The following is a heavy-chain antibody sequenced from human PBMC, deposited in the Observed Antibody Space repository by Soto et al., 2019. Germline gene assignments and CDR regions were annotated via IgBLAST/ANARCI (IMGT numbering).Heavy chain of an antibody. CDR2: INHSGST. CDR1: GGSFSGYY. J-gene: IGHJ6*02. V-gene: IGHV4-34*01. CDR3: AIPAGSTVTTVHYYYGMDV. Sequence: SETLSLTCAVYGGSFSGYYWSWIRQPPGKGLEWIGEINHSGSTNYNPSLKSRVTISVDTSKNQFSLKLSSVTAADTAVYYCAIPAGSTVTTVHYYYGMDVWGQGTKVTSP. D-gene: IGHD4-17*01.